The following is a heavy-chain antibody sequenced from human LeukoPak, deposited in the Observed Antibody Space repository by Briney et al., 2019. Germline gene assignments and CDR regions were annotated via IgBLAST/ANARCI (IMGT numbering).Heavy chain of an antibody. D-gene: IGHD6-19*01. Sequence: GGSLRLSCAASGFTFSNFAVNWVRQAPGKGLEWVSVIGGGDGSIYYADSVKGRFTISRDNSKNTLYLQMTSLRAEDAAIYYCAKGMGLAHYYFYGMDIWGQGTTVTVSS. CDR2: IGGGDGSI. CDR3: AKGMGLAHYYFYGMDI. V-gene: IGHV3-23*01. J-gene: IGHJ6*02. CDR1: GFTFSNFA.